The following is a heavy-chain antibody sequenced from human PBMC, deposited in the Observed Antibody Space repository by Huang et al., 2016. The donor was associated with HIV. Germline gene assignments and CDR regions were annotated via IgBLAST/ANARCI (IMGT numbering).Heavy chain of an antibody. Sequence: QMKLQESGPGLVKSSETLSLTCTVSGASIISASYYWGWIRQPPGTGLEWIGTIYHTGTTYYIPALTSRLSMSVDTSENQVSLRLRSVTAADTAVYFCARHWEGSFDYYYYIDVWGPGTTVTVSS. V-gene: IGHV4-39*01. CDR1: GASIISASYY. D-gene: IGHD1-26*01. CDR3: ARHWEGSFDYYYYIDV. CDR2: IYHTGTT. J-gene: IGHJ6*03.